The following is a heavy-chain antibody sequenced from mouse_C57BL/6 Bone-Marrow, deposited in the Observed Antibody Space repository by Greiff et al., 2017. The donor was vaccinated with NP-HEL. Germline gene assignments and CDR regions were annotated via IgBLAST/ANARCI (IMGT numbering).Heavy chain of an antibody. J-gene: IGHJ3*01. CDR2: IYPGNSDT. Sequence: VQLQQSGTVLARPGASVKMSCKTSGYTFTSYWMHWVKQRPGQGLEWIGAIYPGNSDTSYNQKFKGKATLTAVTSASTAYMELSSLTNEDSAVYYCTRWENLLLRFAYWGQGTLVTVSA. CDR1: GYTFTSYW. D-gene: IGHD1-1*01. V-gene: IGHV1-5*01. CDR3: TRWENLLLRFAY.